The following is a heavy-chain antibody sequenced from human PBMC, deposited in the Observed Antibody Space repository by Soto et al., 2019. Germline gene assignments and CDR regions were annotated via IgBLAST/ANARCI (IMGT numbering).Heavy chain of an antibody. CDR3: AGHSSGVPGYYYVMDV. V-gene: IGHV1-69*12. CDR1: GGTFSSYA. J-gene: IGHJ6*02. CDR2: IIPIFDTA. Sequence: QVQLVQSGAEVKKPGSSVKVSCKASGGTFSSYAISWVRQAPGQGLEWMGGIIPIFDTADYAQKFQGRVTITADDSTNTAYMELSSLRSEDTAVYYCAGHSSGVPGYYYVMDVWGQGTTVTVSS. D-gene: IGHD3-22*01.